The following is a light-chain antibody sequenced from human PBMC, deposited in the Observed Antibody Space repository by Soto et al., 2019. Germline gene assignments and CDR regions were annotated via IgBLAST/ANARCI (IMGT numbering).Light chain of an antibody. Sequence: IVLTQSPGTLSLSPGERATLSCRASPSVRSTHLAWYQHKPGQAPRILIYDVSTRATDIPDRFSGSGSGTDFTLTISRLEPEDFAVYYCQQYGNLPTFGQGTRLEI. CDR2: DVS. CDR3: QQYGNLPT. V-gene: IGKV3-20*01. J-gene: IGKJ5*01. CDR1: PSVRSTH.